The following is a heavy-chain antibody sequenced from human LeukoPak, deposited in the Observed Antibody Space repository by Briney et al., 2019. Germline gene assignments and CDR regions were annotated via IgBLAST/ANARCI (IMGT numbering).Heavy chain of an antibody. Sequence: PGGSLRLSCAASGFTFSSYSMNWVRQAPGKGLEWVSSISSSSSYIYYADSVKGRFTISRDNAKNSLYLQMNSLRAEDTAVYYCARDARAYYYDSSGLLTSDAFDIWGQGTMVTVSS. CDR3: ARDARAYYYDSSGLLTSDAFDI. CDR1: GFTFSSYS. J-gene: IGHJ3*02. CDR2: ISSSSSYI. D-gene: IGHD3-22*01. V-gene: IGHV3-21*01.